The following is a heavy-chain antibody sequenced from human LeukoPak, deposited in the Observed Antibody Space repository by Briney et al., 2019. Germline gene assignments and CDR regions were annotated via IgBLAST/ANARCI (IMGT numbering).Heavy chain of an antibody. CDR1: GGSVNNNNW. D-gene: IGHD4-17*01. J-gene: IGHJ2*01. V-gene: IGHV4-4*02. Sequence: SGTLSLTCTVSGGSVNNNNWWSWVRQPPGKGLEWIGEIYHSGSTNYNPSLKSRVSISLDKSTNHFSLKLNSVTAADTAVYYCATSGPVTTRYWYFDLWGRGTLVTVSS. CDR3: ATSGPVTTRYWYFDL. CDR2: IYHSGST.